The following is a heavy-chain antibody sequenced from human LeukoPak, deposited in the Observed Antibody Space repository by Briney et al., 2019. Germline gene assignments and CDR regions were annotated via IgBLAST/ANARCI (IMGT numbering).Heavy chain of an antibody. CDR3: ARDYDILTGYYDY. D-gene: IGHD3-9*01. CDR2: IRYDGSNK. V-gene: IGHV3-30*02. Sequence: GGSLRLSCAASGFTFSSYGMHWVRQAPGKGLEWVAFIRYDGSNKYYADSVKGRFTISRDNSKNTLYLQMNSLRAEDTAVYYCARDYDILTGYYDYWGQGTLVTVSS. CDR1: GFTFSSYG. J-gene: IGHJ4*02.